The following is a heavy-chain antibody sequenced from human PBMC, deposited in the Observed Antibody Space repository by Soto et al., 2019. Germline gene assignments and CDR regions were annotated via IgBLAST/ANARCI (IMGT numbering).Heavy chain of an antibody. Sequence: ASVKVSCKASGFTFTSSAMQWVRQARGQRLEWIGWIVVGSGNTNYAQKFQERVTITRDMSTSTAYMELSSLRSEDTAVYYCAADRFGRYYFDYWGQGTLVTVSS. CDR1: GFTFTSSA. CDR2: IVVGSGNT. J-gene: IGHJ4*02. V-gene: IGHV1-58*02. CDR3: AADRFGRYYFDY. D-gene: IGHD3-10*01.